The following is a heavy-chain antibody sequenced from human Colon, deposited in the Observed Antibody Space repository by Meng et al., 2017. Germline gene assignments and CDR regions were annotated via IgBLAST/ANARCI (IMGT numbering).Heavy chain of an antibody. V-gene: IGHV1-2*06. CDR3: TGDSIGLWLVYFDL. CDR2: INPNSGGT. D-gene: IGHD6-19*01. Sequence: QVQLFQSGAEGRQPGVAGKVSCKASQYTFSADYMNWGQQAPGQGLEWMGRINPNSGGTHHAQMFQGRFTLTTHTSICTAYMVLSNLTSDDATVYYRTGDSIGLWLVYFDLSRQGTLVTVSS. J-gene: IGHJ4*02. CDR1: QYTFSADY.